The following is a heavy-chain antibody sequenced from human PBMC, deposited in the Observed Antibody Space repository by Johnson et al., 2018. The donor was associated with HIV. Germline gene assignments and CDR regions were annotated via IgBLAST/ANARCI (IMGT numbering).Heavy chain of an antibody. J-gene: IGHJ3*01. CDR1: GFIVSNYW. CDR3: ARTTISCCGVTGRCFHV. CDR2: IKQDGSEK. V-gene: IGHV3-7*04. Sequence: VQLVESGGGLVQPGGSLRLSCAASGFIVSNYWMSWVRQAPGKGLEWVANIKQDGSEKYYVDSVKGRFTISRDDAKNSLYLQMNSLRADDTAAFHCARTTISCCGVTGRCFHVWG. D-gene: IGHD2-15*01.